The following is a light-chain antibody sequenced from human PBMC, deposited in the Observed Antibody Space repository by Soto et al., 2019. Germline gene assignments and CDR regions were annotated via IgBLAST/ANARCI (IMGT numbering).Light chain of an antibody. V-gene: IGKV3-20*01. J-gene: IGKJ1*01. CDR3: QQYGSSPE. Sequence: EIVLTQSPGTLSLSPGERATLSCRASQSVSSSYLAWYQQKPGQAPRLLIYGASSRATGIPDRFSGSGSGRAFTLTISRLETDDFAVYYCQQYGSSPEFGQGTKVEIK. CDR1: QSVSSSY. CDR2: GAS.